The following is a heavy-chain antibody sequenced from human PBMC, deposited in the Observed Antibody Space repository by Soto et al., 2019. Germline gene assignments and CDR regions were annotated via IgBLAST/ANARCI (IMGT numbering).Heavy chain of an antibody. D-gene: IGHD4-17*01. CDR2: IYYSGST. CDR1: GSSISSDY. V-gene: IGHV4-59*01. Sequence: SETLSLTCTVSGSSISSDYWSWIRQPPEKGLERIGYIYYSGSTNYNPSLNSRVTISVDTSKNQFSLKLSSVTASDTAVYYCARTLYGDNVDYWGQGTLVTVSS. CDR3: ARTLYGDNVDY. J-gene: IGHJ4*02.